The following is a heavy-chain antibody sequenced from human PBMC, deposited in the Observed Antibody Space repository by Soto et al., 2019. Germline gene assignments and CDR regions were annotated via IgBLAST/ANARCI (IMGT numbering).Heavy chain of an antibody. CDR1: GLIFSNYK. CDR2: INTGGSIT. V-gene: IGHV3-74*01. CDR3: ARDTDGLHY. J-gene: IGHJ4*02. Sequence: EVQLVESGGGLVQPGGSLRLSCAASGLIFSNYKMHWVRQAPGKGLVWVSRINTGGSITDYADSVKGRFTVSRDNPKNTLYLQMNSLRAEDTAVYYCARDTDGLHYWGQGTLVTVSS.